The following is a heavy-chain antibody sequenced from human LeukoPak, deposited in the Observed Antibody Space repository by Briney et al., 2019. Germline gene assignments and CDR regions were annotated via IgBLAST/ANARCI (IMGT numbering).Heavy chain of an antibody. CDR1: GFTFDDYA. CDR3: ARDRKGYFDSSGYYYYYYYMDV. D-gene: IGHD3-22*01. Sequence: GGSLRLSCAASGFTFDDYAMHWVRRAPGKGLEWVSYISSSSSTIYYADSVKGRFTISRDNAKNSPYLQMNSLRAEDTAVYYCARDRKGYFDSSGYYYYYYYMDVWGKGTTVTVSS. J-gene: IGHJ6*03. V-gene: IGHV3-48*04. CDR2: ISSSSSTI.